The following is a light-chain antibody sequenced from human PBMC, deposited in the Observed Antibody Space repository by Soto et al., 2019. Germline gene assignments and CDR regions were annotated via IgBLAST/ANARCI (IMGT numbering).Light chain of an antibody. V-gene: IGLV2-14*01. Sequence: SALTQPASVSGSPGQSITISCTGTRSEVGGYNYVSWYQQHPGKAPKFMIYDVSNRPSGVSNRFSGSKSGNTASLTISGLQAEDEADYYCSSYTTSNTRQIVFGTG. CDR2: DVS. CDR3: SSYTTSNTRQIV. J-gene: IGLJ1*01. CDR1: RSEVGGYNY.